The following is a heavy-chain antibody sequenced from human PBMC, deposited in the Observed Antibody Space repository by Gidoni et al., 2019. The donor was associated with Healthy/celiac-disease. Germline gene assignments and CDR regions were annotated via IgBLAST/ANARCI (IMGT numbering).Heavy chain of an antibody. CDR3: AREIARWFGELGEYFQH. Sequence: QVQLVQSGAEVKKPGASVKVSCKASGYTFTSYYMHWVRQAPGQGLEWMGIINPSGGSTSYAQKFQGRVTMTRDTSTSTVYMELSSLRSEDTAVYYCAREIARWFGELGEYFQHWGQGTLVTVSS. D-gene: IGHD3-10*01. J-gene: IGHJ1*01. CDR2: INPSGGST. CDR1: GYTFTSYY. V-gene: IGHV1-46*03.